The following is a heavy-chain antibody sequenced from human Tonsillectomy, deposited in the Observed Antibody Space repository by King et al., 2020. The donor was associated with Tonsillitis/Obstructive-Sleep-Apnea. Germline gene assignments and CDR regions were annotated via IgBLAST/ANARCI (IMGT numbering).Heavy chain of an antibody. V-gene: IGHV1-69*04. D-gene: IGHD4-11*01. CDR2: IVPILGIA. Sequence: QLVQSGAEVKKPGSSVKVSCKASGGTFSTYAISWVRQAPGQGLEWMGRIVPILGIANYAHNFQGRVTITADKSTSTAYMELSSLRSEDTAVYYCARGGGNYDWFDPWGQGTLVTVSS. J-gene: IGHJ5*02. CDR1: GGTFSTYA. CDR3: ARGGGNYDWFDP.